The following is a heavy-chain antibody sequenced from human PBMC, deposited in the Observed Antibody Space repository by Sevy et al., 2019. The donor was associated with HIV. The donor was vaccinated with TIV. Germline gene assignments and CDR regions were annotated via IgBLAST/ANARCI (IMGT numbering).Heavy chain of an antibody. CDR3: ARDLRSNYNNYFDP. Sequence: GGSLRLSCAASGFPFSTYALQWVRQAPGKGLEWVAVISYDGSNKYYADSVKGRFTISRDSSKNTLYLQMNSLTTEDTAVYYCARDLRSNYNNYFDPWGQGTLVTVSS. V-gene: IGHV3-30-3*01. D-gene: IGHD4-4*01. CDR2: ISYDGSNK. J-gene: IGHJ5*02. CDR1: GFPFSTYA.